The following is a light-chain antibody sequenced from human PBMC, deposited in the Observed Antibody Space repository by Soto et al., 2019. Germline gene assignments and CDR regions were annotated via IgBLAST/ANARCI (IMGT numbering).Light chain of an antibody. CDR1: QSISSW. V-gene: IGKV1-5*03. CDR2: KAS. J-gene: IGKJ1*01. CDR3: QQYNSFPRT. Sequence: DIQMTQSPSTLSASVGDRVTITCRASQSISSWLAWYQQKPGKAPNLLIYKASHLENGVPSRFSGSGSGTEFTLTISSLQAEDVAVYYCQQYNSFPRTFGQGTKVDIK.